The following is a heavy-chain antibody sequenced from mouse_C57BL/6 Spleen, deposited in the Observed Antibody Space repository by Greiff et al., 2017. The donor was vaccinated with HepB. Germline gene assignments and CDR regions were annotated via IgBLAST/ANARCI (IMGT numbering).Heavy chain of an antibody. Sequence: QVQLQQPGAELVRPGPSVKLSCKASGYTFTSYWMHWVKQRPGQGLEWIGVIDPSDSYTNYNQKFKGKATLTVDTSSSTAYMQLSSLTSEDSAVYYCARGDSNYGYYAMDYWGQGTSVTVSS. J-gene: IGHJ4*01. CDR2: IDPSDSYT. D-gene: IGHD2-5*01. CDR3: ARGDSNYGYYAMDY. V-gene: IGHV1-59*01. CDR1: GYTFTSYW.